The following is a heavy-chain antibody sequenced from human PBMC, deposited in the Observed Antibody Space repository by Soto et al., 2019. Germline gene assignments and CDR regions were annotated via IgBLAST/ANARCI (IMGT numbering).Heavy chain of an antibody. D-gene: IGHD5-12*01. CDR1: GGSINTFY. CDR3: AREGSYSAYNFAHGIQLWSFDF. J-gene: IGHJ4*02. Sequence: QVRLQESGPGLLKPSETLSLTCTVSGGSINTFYWSWVRQPAGKGLEWIGRIFSSGSTSFNPSLESRVAMSVDTSKNQFSLNLSSVTAADMAVYYCAREGSYSAYNFAHGIQLWSFDFWGQGALVPVSS. V-gene: IGHV4-4*07. CDR2: IFSSGST.